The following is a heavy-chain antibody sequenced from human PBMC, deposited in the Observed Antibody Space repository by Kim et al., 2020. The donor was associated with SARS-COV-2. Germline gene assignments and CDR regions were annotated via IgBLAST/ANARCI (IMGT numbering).Heavy chain of an antibody. CDR3: AKDLGDLLYAEYFQH. D-gene: IGHD3-3*01. Sequence: GGSLRLSCAASGFTFSSYGMHWVRQAPGKGLEWVAVISYDGSNKYYADSVKGRFTISRDNSKNTLYLQMNSLRAEDTAVYYCAKDLGDLLYAEYFQHWGQGTLVTVSS. V-gene: IGHV3-30*18. CDR1: GFTFSSYG. J-gene: IGHJ1*01. CDR2: ISYDGSNK.